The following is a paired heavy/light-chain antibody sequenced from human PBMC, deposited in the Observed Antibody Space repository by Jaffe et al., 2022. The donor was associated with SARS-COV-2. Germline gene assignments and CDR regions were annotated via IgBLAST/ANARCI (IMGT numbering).Heavy chain of an antibody. CDR3: ATCIVGAPFYWYFDL. J-gene: IGHJ2*01. CDR1: GDSVSSTTYF. D-gene: IGHD1-26*01. CDR2: IYYTGIT. Sequence: QLQLQESGPGLVKPSETLSLTCTVSGDSVSSTTYFWGWIRQPPGKGLEWIGSIYYTGITYHNPSLKSRVTMSVDPSKNQFSLRLSSVTAADTAVYYCATCIVGAPFYWYFDLWGRGTLVTVSS. V-gene: IGHV4-39*01.
Light chain of an antibody. Sequence: QSVLTQPPSASGTPGQRVTISCSGSSSNIGSRTVNWYQQLPGTAPKLLIYNSNERPSGVPERFSGSKSGTSASLAISGLRSEDEADYYCAAWDDSLNGHVVFGGGTKVTVL. J-gene: IGLJ2*01. CDR1: SSNIGSRT. CDR2: NSN. CDR3: AAWDDSLNGHVV. V-gene: IGLV1-44*01.